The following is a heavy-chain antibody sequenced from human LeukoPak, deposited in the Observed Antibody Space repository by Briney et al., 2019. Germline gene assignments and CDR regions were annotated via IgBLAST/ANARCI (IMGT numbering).Heavy chain of an antibody. D-gene: IGHD2-15*01. V-gene: IGHV1-8*01. CDR3: ARRRGYCSGGSCSSRGNWFDP. CDR1: GYTFTSYD. J-gene: IGHJ5*02. Sequence: GASVKVSCKASGYTFTSYDVNWVRQTTGQGLEWMGWMNPNRGNTGYAQKFQGRVAMTRNTSISTAYMELSSLRSEDTAVYYCARRRGYCSGGSCSSRGNWFDPWGQGTLVTVSS. CDR2: MNPNRGNT.